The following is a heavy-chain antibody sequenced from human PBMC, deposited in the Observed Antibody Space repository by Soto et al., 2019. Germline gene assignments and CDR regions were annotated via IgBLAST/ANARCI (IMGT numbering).Heavy chain of an antibody. CDR3: AREYYYDSSGYRVDY. V-gene: IGHV4-31*03. CDR2: IYYSGST. J-gene: IGHJ4*02. D-gene: IGHD3-22*01. Sequence: TLSLTCTVSGGSISSGGYYWSWIRQHPGKGLEWIGYIYYSGSTYYNPSLKSRVTISVDTSKNQFSLKLSSVTAADTAVYYCAREYYYDSSGYRVDYWGQGTLVTVSS. CDR1: GGSISSGGYY.